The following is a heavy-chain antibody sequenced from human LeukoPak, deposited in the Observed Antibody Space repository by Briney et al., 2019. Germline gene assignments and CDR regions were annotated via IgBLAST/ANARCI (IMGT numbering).Heavy chain of an antibody. CDR2: ISSSGTYM. Sequence: GGSLRLSCTASGFTFGYHAINWVRQAPGKGLEWVSSISSSGTYMYYADSVRGRFTISRDNAENSLYLQMNSLRAEDTAVYYCARDRGFNYALYAFDIWGQGTVVTVSS. J-gene: IGHJ3*02. CDR1: GFTFGYHA. V-gene: IGHV3-21*01. CDR3: ARDRGFNYALYAFDI. D-gene: IGHD5-18*01.